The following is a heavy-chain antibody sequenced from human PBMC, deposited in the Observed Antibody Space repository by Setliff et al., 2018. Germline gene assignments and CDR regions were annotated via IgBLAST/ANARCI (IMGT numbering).Heavy chain of an antibody. CDR3: ARARGRNYMDV. CDR2: INPKSGVT. Sequence: GASVKVSCKASGYTFTGYFIHWVRQAPRQGLEWLGWINPKSGVTSYAQSFQGRIAMTRDTSINTVYMELNSLTSDDAAVYFCARARGRNYMDVWGKGTTVTVSS. V-gene: IGHV1-2*02. J-gene: IGHJ6*03. CDR1: GYTFTGYF.